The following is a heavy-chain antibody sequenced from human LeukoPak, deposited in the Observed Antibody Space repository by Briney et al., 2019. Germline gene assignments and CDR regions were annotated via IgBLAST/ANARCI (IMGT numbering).Heavy chain of an antibody. Sequence: ASVKVSCTASGYTFTGYYMHWVRQAPGQGLEWMGWTNPNSGDTNYAQMFQGRVTMTRDTSISTAYMELSRLRSDATAVYYCARYRSVPAFDPWGQGTLVTVSS. CDR3: ARYRSVPAFDP. CDR1: GYTFTGYY. D-gene: IGHD6-25*01. J-gene: IGHJ5*02. CDR2: TNPNSGDT. V-gene: IGHV1-2*02.